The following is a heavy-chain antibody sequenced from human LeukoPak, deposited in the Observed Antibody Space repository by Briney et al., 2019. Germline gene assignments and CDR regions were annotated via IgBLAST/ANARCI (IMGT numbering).Heavy chain of an antibody. V-gene: IGHV3-66*01. CDR3: ARDRKSRAAAGNYYYGMDV. CDR2: IYSGGST. J-gene: IGHJ6*02. CDR1: GFTVSSNY. Sequence: GGSLRLSCAASGFTVSSNYMSWVRQAPGKGLEWVSVIYSGGSTYYADSVKGRFTISRDNSKNTLYLQMNSLRAEDTAVYYCARDRKSRAAAGNYYYGMDVWGQGTTVTVSS. D-gene: IGHD6-13*01.